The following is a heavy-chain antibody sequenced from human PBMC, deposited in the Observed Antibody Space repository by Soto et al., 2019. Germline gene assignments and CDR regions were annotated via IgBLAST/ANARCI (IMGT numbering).Heavy chain of an antibody. CDR2: IFHTGST. Sequence: SETLSLTCAVSGYSISSGHSWGWIRQPPGKGLEWIGSIFHTGSTYYNPSLKSRVTLSVDTSKNQFSLKLSSVTAADTAVYFCATLPRLDGMDVWGQGTTVTVSS. D-gene: IGHD6-25*01. J-gene: IGHJ6*02. V-gene: IGHV4-38-2*01. CDR1: GYSISSGHS. CDR3: ATLPRLDGMDV.